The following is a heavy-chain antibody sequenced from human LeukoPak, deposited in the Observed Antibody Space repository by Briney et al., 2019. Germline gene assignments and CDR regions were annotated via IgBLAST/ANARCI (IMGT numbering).Heavy chain of an antibody. Sequence: GGSLRLSCAASGFTFSSYSMNWVRQAPGKGLEWVSSISSSSSYIYYADSVKGRFTISRDNAKNSLYLQMNSLRAEDTAVYYCAKDKAGFAFYGMDVWGQGTTVTVSS. V-gene: IGHV3-21*01. J-gene: IGHJ6*02. CDR3: AKDKAGFAFYGMDV. CDR2: ISSSSSYI. D-gene: IGHD3-10*01. CDR1: GFTFSSYS.